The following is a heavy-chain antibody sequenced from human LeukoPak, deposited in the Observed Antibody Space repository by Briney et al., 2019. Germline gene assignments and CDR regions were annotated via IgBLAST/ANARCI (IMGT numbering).Heavy chain of an antibody. D-gene: IGHD6-13*01. CDR1: GYTFRSAW. Sequence: GGSLRLSCVASGYTFRSAWMSWVRQAPGKGLEWVGRIINNGGGRTTGYAAPVKGRFAISRDDSKNTLYLQMDSLKTEDTAVYYCTTWAAAAAGFWGQGTLVTVSS. V-gene: IGHV3-15*01. CDR2: IINNGGGRTT. J-gene: IGHJ4*02. CDR3: TTWAAAAAGF.